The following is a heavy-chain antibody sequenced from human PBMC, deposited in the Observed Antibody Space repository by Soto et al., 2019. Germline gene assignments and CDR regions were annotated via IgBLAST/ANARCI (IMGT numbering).Heavy chain of an antibody. V-gene: IGHV4-39*01. J-gene: IGHJ5*02. CDR3: ARRGMVRGWSWFDP. CDR2: IYYSGST. D-gene: IGHD3-10*01. CDR1: GGSFSSSSYY. Sequence: SETLSLTCTVSGGSFSSSSYYWGWIRQPPGKGLEWIGSIYYSGSTYYNPSLKSRVTISVDTSKNQFSLKLSSVTAADTAVYYCARRGMVRGWSWFDPWGQGTLVTVS.